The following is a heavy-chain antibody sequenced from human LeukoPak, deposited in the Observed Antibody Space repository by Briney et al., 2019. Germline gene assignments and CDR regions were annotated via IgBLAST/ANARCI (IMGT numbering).Heavy chain of an antibody. V-gene: IGHV3-30*02. D-gene: IGHD1-26*01. Sequence: GGSLRLSCAASGFTFSSYAMHWVRQAPGKGLEGVAFIRYDGGNKYYAGSVKGRFTISRDNSKNTLYLRMNNLRTEDTAVYYCAKERDGVGANSWGQGTLVTVSS. J-gene: IGHJ5*02. CDR3: AKERDGVGANS. CDR2: IRYDGGNK. CDR1: GFTFSSYA.